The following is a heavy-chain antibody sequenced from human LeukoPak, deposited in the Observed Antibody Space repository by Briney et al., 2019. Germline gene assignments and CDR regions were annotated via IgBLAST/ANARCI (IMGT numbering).Heavy chain of an antibody. Sequence: SVKVSCKASRGTFSKYAISWVRQAPGQGLEWMGRIIPILNITHYAQKFQGRVTIAADKSTSTAYMELSSLRSGDTAVYYCARDDDRAREIDYWGQGTLVTVPS. CDR3: ARDDDRAREIDY. CDR1: RGTFSKYA. V-gene: IGHV1-69*04. CDR2: IIPILNIT. J-gene: IGHJ4*02. D-gene: IGHD3-22*01.